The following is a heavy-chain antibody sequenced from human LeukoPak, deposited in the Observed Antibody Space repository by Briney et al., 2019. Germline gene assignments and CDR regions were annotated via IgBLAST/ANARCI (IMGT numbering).Heavy chain of an antibody. V-gene: IGHV4-59*08. Sequence: SETLSLTCAVSGGSIRSYYWSWIRQPPGKGLEWIGSIYYSGSTNYNPSLKSRVTISVDTSKNQFSLKLSSVTAADTAVYYCARGDCSSTSCYGDRTTGHYFDYWGQGTLVTVSS. CDR3: ARGDCSSTSCYGDRTTGHYFDY. CDR1: GGSIRSYY. D-gene: IGHD2-2*01. J-gene: IGHJ4*02. CDR2: IYYSGST.